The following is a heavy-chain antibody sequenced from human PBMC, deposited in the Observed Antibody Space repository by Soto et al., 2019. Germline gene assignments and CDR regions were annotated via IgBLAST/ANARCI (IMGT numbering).Heavy chain of an antibody. CDR3: ARISCSGGSCERRGYFDS. J-gene: IGHJ4*02. CDR1: GGSISSHF. Sequence: PSETLSLTCTVSGGSISSHFWSWIRQPPGKGLEWIGYIYYSGSTNYNPSLKSRVTISIDMSEKQFSLRLSSVTAEDTALYYCARISCSGGSCERRGYFDSWGQGTLVTVSS. D-gene: IGHD2-15*01. V-gene: IGHV4-59*11. CDR2: IYYSGST.